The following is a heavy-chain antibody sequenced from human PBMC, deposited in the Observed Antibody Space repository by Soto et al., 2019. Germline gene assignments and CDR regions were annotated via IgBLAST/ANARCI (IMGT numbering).Heavy chain of an antibody. CDR1: GGTFSSYA. D-gene: IGHD2-21*02. CDR3: ARDSVNLGWSLYSEDPRLDY. CDR2: IIPIFGTA. J-gene: IGHJ4*02. V-gene: IGHV1-69*13. Sequence: ASVKVSCKASGGTFSSYAISWVRQAPGQGLEWMGGIIPIFGTANYAQKFQGRVTITADESTSTAYMELSSLRSEDTAVYYCARDSVNLGWSLYSEDPRLDYWGQGTLVTVSS.